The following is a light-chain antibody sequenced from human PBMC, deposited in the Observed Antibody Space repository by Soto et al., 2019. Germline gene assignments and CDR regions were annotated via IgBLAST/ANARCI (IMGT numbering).Light chain of an antibody. CDR3: QQFSSYPLT. Sequence: EIVLTQSPAPLSLSPGERATLSCRAGQNVGSYLAWYQQKPGQAPRLLIYGASSRATGIPDRFSGGGSGTDCTLTISRLEPEDVAVYYCQQFSSYPLTLGGGTKVDIK. J-gene: IGKJ4*01. CDR2: GAS. V-gene: IGKV3-20*01. CDR1: QNVGSY.